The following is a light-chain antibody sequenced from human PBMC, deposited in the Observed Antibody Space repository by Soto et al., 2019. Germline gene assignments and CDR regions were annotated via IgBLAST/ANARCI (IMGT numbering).Light chain of an antibody. CDR1: QDIRYG. J-gene: IGKJ4*01. CDR2: AAS. V-gene: IGKV1-17*01. CDR3: LEHSLYPLLT. Sequence: IQMTQSPSSLSASVGDRVTITCRASQDIRYGLSWYQQKPGKAPKLLIYAASSLQRGVPSRFSGSGSGTEFTLTINSLQPEDFATYYCLEHSLYPLLTFGGGTKVDIK.